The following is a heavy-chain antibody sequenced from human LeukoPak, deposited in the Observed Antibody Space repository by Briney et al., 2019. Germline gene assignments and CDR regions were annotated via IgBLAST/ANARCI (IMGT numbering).Heavy chain of an antibody. Sequence: GGSLRLSCAASGFTFSNYNMNWVRQAPGKGLEWVSSISSSSTNIYYADSVKGRFTISRDNAKNSLFLQMNSLGAEDTAVYYCARAEYSSSSRFDPWGQGTLVTVSS. CDR1: GFTFSNYN. V-gene: IGHV3-21*01. D-gene: IGHD6-6*01. CDR3: ARAEYSSSSRFDP. CDR2: ISSSSTNI. J-gene: IGHJ5*02.